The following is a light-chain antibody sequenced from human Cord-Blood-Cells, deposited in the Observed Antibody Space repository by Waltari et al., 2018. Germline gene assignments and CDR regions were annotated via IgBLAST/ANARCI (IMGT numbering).Light chain of an antibody. V-gene: IGLV4-69*01. J-gene: IGLJ3*02. CDR3: QTWGTGIRV. Sequence: QLVLTQSPSASASLGASVKLTCPLSSGPSSYAIAWHHQQPEKGPRYLMKLNSDGSHSKGDGIPDRFSGSSSGAERYLTISSLQSEDEADYYCQTWGTGIRVFGGGTKLTVL. CDR1: SGPSSYA. CDR2: LNSDGSH.